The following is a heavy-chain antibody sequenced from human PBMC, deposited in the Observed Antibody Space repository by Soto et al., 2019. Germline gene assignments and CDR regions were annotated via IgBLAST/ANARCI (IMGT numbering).Heavy chain of an antibody. Sequence: ASVKVSCKASGYTFTGYYMHWVRQAPGQGLEWMGWINPNSGGANYAQKFQGRVTMTRDTSISTAYMELSRLRSDDTAVYYCARSQGGPLRFLEWLLLPDYWGQGTLVTVSS. J-gene: IGHJ4*02. CDR1: GYTFTGYY. V-gene: IGHV1-2*02. CDR3: ARSQGGPLRFLEWLLLPDY. CDR2: INPNSGGA. D-gene: IGHD3-3*01.